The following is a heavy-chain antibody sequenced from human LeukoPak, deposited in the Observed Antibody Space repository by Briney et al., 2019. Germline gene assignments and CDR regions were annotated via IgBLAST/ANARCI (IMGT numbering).Heavy chain of an antibody. D-gene: IGHD2-15*01. Sequence: GASVKVSCKAPGYTVTSYGISWVRQAPGQGLEWMGWISAYNGNTNDAQKLQGRVTMTTDTSTSTAYMELRSLRSDDTAVYYCARSSGYCSGGSCYWFDYYYYYMDVWGKGTTVTVSS. V-gene: IGHV1-18*01. CDR2: ISAYNGNT. J-gene: IGHJ6*03. CDR1: GYTVTSYG. CDR3: ARSSGYCSGGSCYWFDYYYYYMDV.